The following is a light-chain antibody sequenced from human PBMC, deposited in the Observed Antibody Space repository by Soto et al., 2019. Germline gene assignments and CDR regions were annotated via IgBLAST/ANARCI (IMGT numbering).Light chain of an antibody. CDR3: QSYDSSLSGHV. CDR1: SSNIGAGYD. V-gene: IGLV1-40*01. Sequence: QSALTQPPSVSGAPVQRVTISCTGSSSNIGAGYDVHWYQQLPGTAPKLLIYGNTNRPSGVPDRFSGSKSGTSASLAITGLQAEDEADYYCQSYDSSLSGHVFGTGTKVTVL. J-gene: IGLJ1*01. CDR2: GNT.